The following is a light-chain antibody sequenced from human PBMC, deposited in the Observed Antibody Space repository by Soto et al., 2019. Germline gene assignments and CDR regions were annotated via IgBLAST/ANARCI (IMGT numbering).Light chain of an antibody. CDR1: QSVSSS. V-gene: IGKV3D-15*01. Sequence: EIVMTQSPATLSVSPGERATLSCRASQSVSSSLAWYQQKPGQAPRLLIYDASSRATGIPDRFSGSGSGTDFTLTISSPQPEDFATYYCQQSYSNPWTFGQGTKVDIK. CDR2: DAS. J-gene: IGKJ1*01. CDR3: QQSYSNPWT.